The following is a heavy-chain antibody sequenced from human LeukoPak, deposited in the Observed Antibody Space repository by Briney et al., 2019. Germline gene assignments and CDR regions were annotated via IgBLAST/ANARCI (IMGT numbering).Heavy chain of an antibody. Sequence: GALRLSCAASGFTISSYWMHWVRQAPGKGLVWVSRINSDGSSTSYADSVKGRFTISRDNAKNTLYLQMNSLRAEDTAVYYCARVGTAMATGPFDYWGQGTLVTVSS. CDR3: ARVGTAMATGPFDY. CDR1: GFTISSYW. D-gene: IGHD5-18*01. V-gene: IGHV3-74*01. CDR2: INSDGSST. J-gene: IGHJ4*02.